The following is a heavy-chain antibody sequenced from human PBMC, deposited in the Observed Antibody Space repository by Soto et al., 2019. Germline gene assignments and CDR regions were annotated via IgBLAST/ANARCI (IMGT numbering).Heavy chain of an antibody. Sequence: QVNLQESGQGLVKPSETLSLACSVSDVPMNSYYWSWIRQPPGKGLEWIASIYYTGSTKYNPYLAGRDTISIYTSKGLSPRRLSSLTAEDSAVYYCARTLEILDWGPRPNYFDPWGQGTQVTFSS. D-gene: IGHD7-27*01. J-gene: IGHJ4*02. CDR1: DVPMNSYY. CDR3: ARTLEILDWGPRPNYFDP. V-gene: IGHV4-59*01. CDR2: IYYTGST.